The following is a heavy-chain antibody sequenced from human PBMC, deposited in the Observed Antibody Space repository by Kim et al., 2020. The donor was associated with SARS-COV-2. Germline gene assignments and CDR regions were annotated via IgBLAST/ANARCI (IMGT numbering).Heavy chain of an antibody. D-gene: IGHD6-19*01. CDR3: AREGLGQWPVGDAFDI. CDR1: GYTFTSYA. Sequence: ASVKVSCKASGYTFTSYAMHWVRQAPGQRLEWMGWINAGNGNTKYSQKFQGRVTITRDTSASTAYMELSSLRSEDTAVYYCAREGLGQWPVGDAFDIWGQGTMVTVSS. J-gene: IGHJ3*02. V-gene: IGHV1-3*01. CDR2: INAGNGNT.